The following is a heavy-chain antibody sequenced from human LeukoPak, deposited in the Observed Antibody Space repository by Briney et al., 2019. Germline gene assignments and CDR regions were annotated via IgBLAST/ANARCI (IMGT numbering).Heavy chain of an antibody. CDR3: AELGITMMGGV. D-gene: IGHD3-22*01. J-gene: IGHJ6*03. Sequence: GGSLRLSCAASGFTVSSNYMSWVRQAPGKGLEWVSVIYSGGSTYYADSVKGRFTISRDNSKNTLYLQMNSLRAEDTAVYYCAELGITMMGGVWGKGPTVTISS. V-gene: IGHV3-66*01. CDR1: GFTVSSNY. CDR2: IYSGGST.